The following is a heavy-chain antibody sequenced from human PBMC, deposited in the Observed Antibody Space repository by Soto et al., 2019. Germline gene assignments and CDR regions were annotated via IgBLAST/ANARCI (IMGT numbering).Heavy chain of an antibody. V-gene: IGHV2-5*02. J-gene: IGHJ4*02. CDR1: GFSLSTRGVG. Sequence: QITLKESGPTLVRPTQTLTLTCTFSGFSLSTRGVGVGWIRQPPGKALEWLGLIYWDDDKRYSPALKSRLTINKDTSKNQVVLTMTNLDPVDTATYYCAHRGRSWQLDYWGQGTLVTVSS. CDR3: AHRGRSWQLDY. CDR2: IYWDDDK.